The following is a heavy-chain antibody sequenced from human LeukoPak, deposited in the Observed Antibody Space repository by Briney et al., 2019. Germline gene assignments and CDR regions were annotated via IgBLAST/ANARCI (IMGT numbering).Heavy chain of an antibody. CDR1: GGSFSDDY. CDR2: INHSGST. Sequence: PSETLSLTCAVYGGSFSDDYWNWIRQPPGKGLEWIGEINHSGSTNYNPSLKSRVTMSVDTSKNQFSLKLNSVTAADTAVYYCATRLPTDYWGQGTLVTVSP. D-gene: IGHD4-11*01. V-gene: IGHV4-34*01. J-gene: IGHJ4*02. CDR3: ATRLPTDY.